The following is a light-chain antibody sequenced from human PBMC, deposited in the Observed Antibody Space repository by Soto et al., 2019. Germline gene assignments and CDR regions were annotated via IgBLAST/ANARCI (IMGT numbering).Light chain of an antibody. J-gene: IGLJ2*01. CDR1: SSNIGSNH. V-gene: IGLV1-51*01. CDR3: GAWDSSLGAAI. Sequence: QSVLTQPPLVSAAPGQKVTISCSGSSSNIGSNHVSWYQQLPETAPKLLIYDNNERPSGIPDRFSGSKSGTSATLGITGLQTGDEADYFCGAWDSSLGAAIFGGGTKLTVL. CDR2: DNN.